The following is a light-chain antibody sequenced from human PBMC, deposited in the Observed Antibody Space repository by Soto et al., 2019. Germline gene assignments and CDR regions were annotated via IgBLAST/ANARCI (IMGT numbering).Light chain of an antibody. V-gene: IGKV4-1*01. CDR3: QQYYGTPT. CDR1: QSLFFTSNKKNY. Sequence: DIVMTHSPDALAVSLGETAAINCKSNQSLFFTSNKKNYLAWYRQKPGQPPKLVISWASSRESGVPDRFSGGGSGTDFTLTINSLQADDVAVYYCQQYYGTPTFGQGTKVDIK. J-gene: IGKJ1*01. CDR2: WAS.